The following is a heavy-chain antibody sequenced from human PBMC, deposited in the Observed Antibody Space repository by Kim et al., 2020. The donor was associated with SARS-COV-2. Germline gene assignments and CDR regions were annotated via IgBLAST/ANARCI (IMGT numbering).Heavy chain of an antibody. J-gene: IGHJ6*02. CDR2: ISGSGGST. D-gene: IGHD3-3*01. CDR3: AKGTDFWSGRPPYYYYYGMDV. CDR1: GFTFSSYA. Sequence: GGSLRLSCAASGFTFSSYAMSWVRQAPGKGLEWVSAISGSGGSTYYADSVKGRFTISRDNSKNTLYLQMNSLRAEDTAVYYCAKGTDFWSGRPPYYYYYGMDVWGQGTTVTVSS. V-gene: IGHV3-23*01.